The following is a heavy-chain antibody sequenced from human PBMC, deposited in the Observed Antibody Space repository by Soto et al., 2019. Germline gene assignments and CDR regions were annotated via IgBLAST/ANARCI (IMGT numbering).Heavy chain of an antibody. Sequence: SGPTLVNPTQTLTLTCTFSGFSLSTSGVGVGWIRQPPGKALEWLALIYWNDDKRYSPSLKSRLTITKDTSKTQVVLTMTNMDPVDTATSYCAHRGIAAAGTLFCCCGMDVWGQGTRVTVSS. V-gene: IGHV2-5*01. CDR1: GFSLSTSGVG. J-gene: IGHJ6*02. D-gene: IGHD6-13*01. CDR2: IYWNDDK. CDR3: AHRGIAAAGTLFCCCGMDV.